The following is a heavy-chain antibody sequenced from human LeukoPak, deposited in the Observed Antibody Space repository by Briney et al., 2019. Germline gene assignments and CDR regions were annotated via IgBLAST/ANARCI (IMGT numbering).Heavy chain of an antibody. CDR3: ARQVAAAGIYYYYYMDV. Sequence: SETLSLTCTVSGGSISSYYWSWIRQPPGKGLEWIGYIYTSGSTNYNPSLESRVTISVDTSKNQFSLKLSSVTAADTAVYYCARQVAAAGIYYYYYMDVWGKGTTVTVSS. V-gene: IGHV4-4*09. D-gene: IGHD6-13*01. CDR1: GGSISSYY. J-gene: IGHJ6*03. CDR2: IYTSGST.